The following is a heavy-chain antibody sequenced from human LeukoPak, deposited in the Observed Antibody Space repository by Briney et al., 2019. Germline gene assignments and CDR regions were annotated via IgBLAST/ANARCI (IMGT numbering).Heavy chain of an antibody. CDR1: GYSFTSYW. Sequence: GESLQISCQGSGYSFTSYWIGWVRQMPGKGLEWMGIIYPGDSDTRYSPSFQGQVTISADKSISTAYLQWSSLKASDTAMYYCARQPDYGDPSYYFDYWGQGTLVTVSS. J-gene: IGHJ4*02. CDR3: ARQPDYGDPSYYFDY. D-gene: IGHD4-17*01. V-gene: IGHV5-51*01. CDR2: IYPGDSDT.